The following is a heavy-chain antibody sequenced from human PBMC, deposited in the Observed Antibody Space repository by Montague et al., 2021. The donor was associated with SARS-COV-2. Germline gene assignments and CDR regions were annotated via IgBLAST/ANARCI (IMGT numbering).Heavy chain of an antibody. Sequence: SETLSLICTVSGGSVSRISSHWGWIRQPPGKGLEYIGSFYYAGGTQYNPSLKSRVTISVDTSNDQFSLKMNSVTAADTAVYFCARPYGSSFDYWGQGTLVTVSS. CDR1: GGSVSRISSH. D-gene: IGHD4-17*01. V-gene: IGHV4-39*01. J-gene: IGHJ4*02. CDR2: FYYAGGT. CDR3: ARPYGSSFDY.